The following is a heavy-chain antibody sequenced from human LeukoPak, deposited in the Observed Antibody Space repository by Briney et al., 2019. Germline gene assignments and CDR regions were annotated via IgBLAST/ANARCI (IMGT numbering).Heavy chain of an antibody. D-gene: IGHD3-22*01. Sequence: PGGSLRLSCAASGFTFSSYGMHWVRQAPGKGLEWVAFIRYDGSNKYYADSVKGRFTISRDNSKNTLYLQMNSLRAEDTAVYYCAKIGYYYDSSGYYYADYYYYYMDVWGKGTTVTISS. CDR1: GFTFSSYG. J-gene: IGHJ6*03. CDR2: IRYDGSNK. CDR3: AKIGYYYDSSGYYYADYYYYYMDV. V-gene: IGHV3-30*02.